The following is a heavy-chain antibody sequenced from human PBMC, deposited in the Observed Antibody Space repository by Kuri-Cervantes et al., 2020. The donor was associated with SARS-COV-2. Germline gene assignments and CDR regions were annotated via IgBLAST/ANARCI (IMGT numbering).Heavy chain of an antibody. CDR3: AYMTPNYYYGMDV. V-gene: IGHV3-30*02. J-gene: IGHJ6*02. Sequence: GGSLRLSCAASGFTFSSYGMHWVRQAPGKGLEWVAFIRYDGSNKYYADSVKGRFTISRDNSKNTLYLQMNSLRAEDTAVYYCAYMTPNYYYGMDVWGQGTTVTVSS. CDR2: IRYDGSNK. CDR1: GFTFSSYG. D-gene: IGHD2-15*01.